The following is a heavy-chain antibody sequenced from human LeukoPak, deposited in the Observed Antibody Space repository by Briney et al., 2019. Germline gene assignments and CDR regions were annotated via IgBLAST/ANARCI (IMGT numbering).Heavy chain of an antibody. Sequence: ASVRVSCTASGYTLTTYAVTWVRQAPGQGLEWMGWISGDNGHTSYAQKFQGRATMTTDTSSSATYMDLRSLRSDDTAVYCCATGSITMIRGTIFFYYGVDVWGQGTTVTVSS. J-gene: IGHJ6*02. CDR3: ATGSITMIRGTIFFYYGVDV. CDR1: GYTLTTYA. V-gene: IGHV1-18*01. D-gene: IGHD3-10*01. CDR2: ISGDNGHT.